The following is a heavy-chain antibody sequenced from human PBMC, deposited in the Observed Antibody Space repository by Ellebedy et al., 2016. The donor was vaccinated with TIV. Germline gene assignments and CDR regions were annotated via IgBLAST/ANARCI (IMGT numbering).Heavy chain of an antibody. CDR3: AKDSGPGIAVAGRGYYFDY. V-gene: IGHV3-23*01. J-gene: IGHJ4*02. CDR1: GFTFSSYA. D-gene: IGHD6-19*01. CDR2: ITNSTHNT. Sequence: PGGSLRLPCAASGFTFSSYAMSWVRQAPGQGLEWISTITNSTHNTFYADSVQGRFSIPRDNSKHTLYLQMNSLRAEETAVYYCAKDSGPGIAVAGRGYYFDYWGQGALVTVSS.